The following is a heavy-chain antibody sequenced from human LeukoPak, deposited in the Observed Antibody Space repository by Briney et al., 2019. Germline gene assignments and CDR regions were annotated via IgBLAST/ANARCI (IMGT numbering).Heavy chain of an antibody. Sequence: SETLSLTCTVSGGSISISSYYWGWIRQPPGKGLEWIGSIYYSGSTNYNPSLKSRVTISVDTSKNQFSLKLSSVTAADTAVYYCCGYSYGSSVNWFDPWGQGTLVTVSS. D-gene: IGHD5-18*01. J-gene: IGHJ5*02. CDR3: CGYSYGSSVNWFDP. CDR1: GGSISISSYY. CDR2: IYYSGST. V-gene: IGHV4-39*07.